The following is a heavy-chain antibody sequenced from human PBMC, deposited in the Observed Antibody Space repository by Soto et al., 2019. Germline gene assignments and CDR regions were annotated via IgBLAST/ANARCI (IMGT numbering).Heavy chain of an antibody. Sequence: PSETLSLTCTVSGGSISSGDYYWSWIRQPPGKGLEWIGRINYTGSTNYNPSLTSRATISVDTSKNQFSLKLSSVTAADTAVYYCARHAITIFGVVIINWFDPWGQGTLVTVSS. V-gene: IGHV4-39*01. CDR3: ARHAITIFGVVIINWFDP. CDR2: INYTGST. CDR1: GGSISSGDYY. J-gene: IGHJ5*02. D-gene: IGHD3-3*01.